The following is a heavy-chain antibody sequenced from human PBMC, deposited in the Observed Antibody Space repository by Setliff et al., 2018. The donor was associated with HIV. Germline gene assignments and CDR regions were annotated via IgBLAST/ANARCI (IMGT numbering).Heavy chain of an antibody. CDR3: AKGDYGSGNTDY. CDR1: GFTFNNYA. J-gene: IGHJ4*02. Sequence: PGGSLRLSCAASGFTFNNYAMSWVRQAPGKGLEWVSTISARGGTTYYADSEKGRFTISRDSSENTLYLLMNSLRAEDTAIYYCAKGDYGSGNTDYWGQGTLVTVSS. CDR2: ISARGGTT. V-gene: IGHV3-23*01. D-gene: IGHD3-10*01.